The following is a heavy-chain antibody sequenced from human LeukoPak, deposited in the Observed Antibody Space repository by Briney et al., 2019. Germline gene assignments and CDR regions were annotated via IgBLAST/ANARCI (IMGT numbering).Heavy chain of an antibody. Sequence: SETLSLTCAVSGYSISSGYYWGWIRPPPGKGLEWIGSIYHSGSTYYNPSLKSRVTISVDTSKNQFSLKLSSVTAADTAVYYCARENHDYGGNFDYWGQGTLVTVSS. CDR3: ARENHDYGGNFDY. J-gene: IGHJ4*02. CDR2: IYHSGST. V-gene: IGHV4-38-2*02. D-gene: IGHD4-23*01. CDR1: GYSISSGYY.